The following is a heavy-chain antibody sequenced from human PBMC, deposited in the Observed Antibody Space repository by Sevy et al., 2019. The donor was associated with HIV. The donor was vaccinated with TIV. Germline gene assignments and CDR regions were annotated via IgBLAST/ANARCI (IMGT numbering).Heavy chain of an antibody. CDR1: GFTFSSYG. CDR3: AKEGGRSHYYGMDV. Sequence: GGSLRLSCAASGFTFSSYGMHWVRQAPGKGLEWVAFIRYDGSNKYYADSVKGRFTISRDNSKNTLYLQMNSLRAEDTAVYYCAKEGGRSHYYGMDVRGQGTTVTVSS. D-gene: IGHD3-10*01. V-gene: IGHV3-30*02. J-gene: IGHJ6*02. CDR2: IRYDGSNK.